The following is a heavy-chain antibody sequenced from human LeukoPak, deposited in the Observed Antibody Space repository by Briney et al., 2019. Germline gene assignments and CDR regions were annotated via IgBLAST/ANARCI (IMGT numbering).Heavy chain of an antibody. CDR3: ARPLGQGNEYGMDV. D-gene: IGHD1-1*01. CDR1: GFTFENYW. CDR2: INHSGST. J-gene: IGHJ6*02. V-gene: IGHV4-34*01. Sequence: GSLRLSCAASGFTFENYWMTWVRQAPGKGLEWIGEINHSGSTNYNPSLKSRVTISVDTSKNQFSLKLTSVTAADTAVYYCARPLGQGNEYGMDVWGQGTTVAVSS.